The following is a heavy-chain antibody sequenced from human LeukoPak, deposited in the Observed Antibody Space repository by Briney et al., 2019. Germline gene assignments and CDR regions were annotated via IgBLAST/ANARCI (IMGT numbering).Heavy chain of an antibody. D-gene: IGHD1-14*01. CDR1: GYTFTGYY. Sequence: GASVKVSCKASGYTFTGYYMHWVRHAPGQGLEWMGWINPNSGGTNYAQKFQGRVTMTRDTSISTAYMELSRLKCDDTAVYYCASNLGLSALFDYWGQGTLVTVSS. V-gene: IGHV1-2*02. CDR2: INPNSGGT. CDR3: ASNLGLSALFDY. J-gene: IGHJ4*02.